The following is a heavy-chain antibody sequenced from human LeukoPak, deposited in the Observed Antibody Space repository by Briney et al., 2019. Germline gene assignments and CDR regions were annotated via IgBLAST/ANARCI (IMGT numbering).Heavy chain of an antibody. D-gene: IGHD6-6*01. J-gene: IGHJ3*02. CDR3: ARNDGSLGSEYSSSSHAFDI. V-gene: IGHV4-61*02. CDR2: IYTSGST. CDR1: GGSISSGSYY. Sequence: SETLSLTCTVSGGSISSGSYYWSWIRQPAGQGLEWIGRIYTSGSTNYNPSLKSRVTISVDTSKNQFSLKLSSVTAADTAVYYCARNDGSLGSEYSSSSHAFDIWGQGTMVTVSS.